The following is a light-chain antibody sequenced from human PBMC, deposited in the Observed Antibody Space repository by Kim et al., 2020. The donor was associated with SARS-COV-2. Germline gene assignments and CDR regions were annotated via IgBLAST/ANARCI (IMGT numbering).Light chain of an antibody. Sequence: EIVLTQSPGTLSLSPGESATLSCRASQSVGSAYLAWYQQKPGQAPRLLIYGASRRATGVPDRFSGSGSGSDFTLTISRLEPEDFAMYYCQQYGESLQATFGPGTKVDIK. V-gene: IGKV3-20*01. CDR2: GAS. CDR1: QSVGSAY. J-gene: IGKJ3*01. CDR3: QQYGESLQAT.